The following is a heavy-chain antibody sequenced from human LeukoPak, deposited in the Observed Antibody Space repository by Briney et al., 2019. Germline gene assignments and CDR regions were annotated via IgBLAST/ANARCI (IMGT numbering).Heavy chain of an antibody. Sequence: PGGSLRLSCAASGFTFSSYAMSWVRQAPGKGLEWVSAISGSGGSTYYADSVKGRFTISRDNSKNTLYLQMNSLRAEDTAVYYCAKRQRITMIVVAPPDYWGQGTLVTVSP. CDR2: ISGSGGST. CDR3: AKRQRITMIVVAPPDY. CDR1: GFTFSSYA. D-gene: IGHD3-22*01. J-gene: IGHJ4*02. V-gene: IGHV3-23*01.